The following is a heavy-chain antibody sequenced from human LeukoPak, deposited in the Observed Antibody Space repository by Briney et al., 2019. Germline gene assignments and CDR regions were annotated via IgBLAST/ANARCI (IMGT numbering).Heavy chain of an antibody. CDR1: GFTFSRYW. J-gene: IGHJ4*02. CDR3: ARDHGGWLPTHFDY. CDR2: IKEDGSEK. D-gene: IGHD6-19*01. Sequence: GGSLRLSCAASGFTFSRYWMSWVRQAPGKGPEWVANIKEDGSEKYYVDSVKGRFTISRDNGKNSLYLRMNSLRAEDTALYYCARDHGGWLPTHFDYWGQGTLVTVSS. V-gene: IGHV3-7*01.